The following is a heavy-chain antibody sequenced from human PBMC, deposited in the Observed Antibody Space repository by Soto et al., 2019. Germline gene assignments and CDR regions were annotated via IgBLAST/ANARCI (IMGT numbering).Heavy chain of an antibody. J-gene: IGHJ4*02. CDR2: IYYSGST. V-gene: IGHV4-39*01. CDR3: ARHPLAAAGTGIDY. D-gene: IGHD6-13*01. Sequence: SETLSLTCTVSGGSISSSSYYWGWIRQPPGKGLEWIGSIYYSGSTYYNPSLKSRVTISVDTSKNQFSLKLSSVTAADTAVYYCARHPLAAAGTGIDYWGQGTLVTVSS. CDR1: GGSISSSSYY.